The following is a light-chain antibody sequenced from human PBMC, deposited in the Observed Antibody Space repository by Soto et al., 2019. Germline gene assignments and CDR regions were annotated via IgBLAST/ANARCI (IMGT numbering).Light chain of an antibody. CDR3: QQYSSLPHT. CDR2: GIS. V-gene: IGKV3-20*01. J-gene: IGKJ2*01. Sequence: ESVLTQSPGTLSLSPGDIATLSCRASQSVTNSYFAWYQQKPGQAPRLLIYGISSRATGIPDRFSGSGSGTDFTLTISRLEPEDFVVYYCQQYSSLPHTFGQGTKLEVK. CDR1: QSVTNSY.